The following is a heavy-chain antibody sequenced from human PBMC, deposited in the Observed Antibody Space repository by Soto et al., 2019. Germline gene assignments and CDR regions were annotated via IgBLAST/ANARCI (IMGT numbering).Heavy chain of an antibody. CDR3: ILSRCGGDCLQSYASHYYYGMDV. J-gene: IGHJ6*02. Sequence: SGPTLVNPTQTLTLTCTFSGFSLSTSGVGVGWIRQPPGKALEWLALIYWDDDKRYSPSLRSRLTINKDTSKNQVVLTMTNMDPVDTVTYYCILSRCGGDCLQSYASHYYYGMDVWGQGTTVTVSS. CDR2: IYWDDDK. V-gene: IGHV2-5*04. D-gene: IGHD2-21*02. CDR1: GFSLSTSGVG.